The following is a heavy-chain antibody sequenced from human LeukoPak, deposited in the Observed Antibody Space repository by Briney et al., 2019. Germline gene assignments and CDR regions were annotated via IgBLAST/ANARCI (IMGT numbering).Heavy chain of an antibody. D-gene: IGHD3-22*01. V-gene: IGHV3-21*01. CDR1: GFTFSSYS. Sequence: GGSLRLSCAASGFTFSSYSMNWVRQAPGKGLEWVPSISSSSSYIYYADSVKGRFTISRDNAKNSLYLQMNSLRAEDTAVYYCARDLSPNYYDSSGPGYWGQGTLVTVSS. CDR3: ARDLSPNYYDSSGPGY. CDR2: ISSSSSYI. J-gene: IGHJ4*02.